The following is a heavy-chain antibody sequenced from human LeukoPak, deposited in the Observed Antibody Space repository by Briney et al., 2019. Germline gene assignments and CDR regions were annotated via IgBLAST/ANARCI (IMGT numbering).Heavy chain of an antibody. Sequence: PSETLSLTCTVSGGSITSYYWSWIRQPPGKGLEWIGYIYYSGSTNYNPSLKSRVTISVDTSKNQFSLKLSSVTAADTAVYYCARSPHLLQRAFDIWGQGTMVTVSS. CDR3: ARSPHLLQRAFDI. J-gene: IGHJ3*02. V-gene: IGHV4-59*01. CDR1: GGSITSYY. D-gene: IGHD2/OR15-2a*01. CDR2: IYYSGST.